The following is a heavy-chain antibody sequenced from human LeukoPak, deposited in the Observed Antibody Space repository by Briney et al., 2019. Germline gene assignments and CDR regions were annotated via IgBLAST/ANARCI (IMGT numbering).Heavy chain of an antibody. CDR2: ISWNSGNT. CDR1: RFAFDGYA. CDR3: AKSGTYSSSSGYIDS. Sequence: PGGSLRHSCAASRFAFDGYAMHWVRQAPGKGLEWVSSISWNSGNTDYAASVKGRFTISRDNAKKSLHLQMNSLRAEDTALYYCAKSGTYSSSSGYIDSWGQGTLVTVSS. J-gene: IGHJ4*02. D-gene: IGHD6-6*01. V-gene: IGHV3-9*01.